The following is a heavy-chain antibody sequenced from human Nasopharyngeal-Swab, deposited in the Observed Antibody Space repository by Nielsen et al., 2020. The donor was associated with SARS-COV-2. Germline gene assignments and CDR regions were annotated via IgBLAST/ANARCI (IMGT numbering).Heavy chain of an antibody. Sequence: ASVKVSCKASGYTFSNYGISWVRQAPGQGLEWMGWISADNFNTNDAQKLQGRVTMTIDTSMSTVYLDLSSLKSEDTAVYFCAREPGGIVAPGRHFDPWGQGTLVTVSS. CDR1: GYTFSNYG. D-gene: IGHD6-13*01. CDR3: AREPGGIVAPGRHFDP. CDR2: ISADNFNT. J-gene: IGHJ5*02. V-gene: IGHV1-18*01.